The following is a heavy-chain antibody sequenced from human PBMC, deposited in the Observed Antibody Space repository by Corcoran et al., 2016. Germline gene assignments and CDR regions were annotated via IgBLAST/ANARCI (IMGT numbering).Heavy chain of an antibody. Sequence: QSQQWGAGLLKPSETLSLTCAVYGGSFSGYSWSWIRQPPGKELEWIGEINHSGSTNYNPSLKSRVTISVDTSKNQFSLKLSSVTAADTAVYYCARGAYNWNYGYYYYGMDVWGQGTMVTVSS. CDR1: GGSFSGYS. V-gene: IGHV4-34*01. CDR2: INHSGST. CDR3: ARGAYNWNYGYYYYGMDV. D-gene: IGHD1-7*01. J-gene: IGHJ6*02.